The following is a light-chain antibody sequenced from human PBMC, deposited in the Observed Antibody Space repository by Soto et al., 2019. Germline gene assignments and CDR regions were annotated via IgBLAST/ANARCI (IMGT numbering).Light chain of an antibody. J-gene: IGKJ1*01. CDR1: QSVSSSY. CDR3: QQYANSRT. V-gene: IGKV3-20*01. Sequence: IVLTQSPGTLSLSPGERATLSCRASQSVSSSYLAWYQQKLGQAPRLLIYGASTRATGIPDRFSGSGSGTDFTLTISRLEPEDFAVYYCQQYANSRTFGQGTKWIS. CDR2: GAS.